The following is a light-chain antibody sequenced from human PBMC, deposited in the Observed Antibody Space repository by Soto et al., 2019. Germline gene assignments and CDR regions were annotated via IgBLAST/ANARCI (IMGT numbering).Light chain of an antibody. V-gene: IGKV3-11*01. CDR1: QSISSF. Sequence: EIVLTQSPATVSLSRWERATLWCRASQSISSFLAWYQQKPGQAPRLLIYGASNRATGIPARFSGSGSGTDFTLTISSLEPEDFAVYYCQQHFNGPITFGQGTRLEI. CDR2: GAS. J-gene: IGKJ5*01. CDR3: QQHFNGPIT.